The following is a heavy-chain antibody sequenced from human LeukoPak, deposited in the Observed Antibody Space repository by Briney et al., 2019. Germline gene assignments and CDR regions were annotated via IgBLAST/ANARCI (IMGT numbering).Heavy chain of an antibody. J-gene: IGHJ6*02. V-gene: IGHV4-39*01. CDR3: ARPGYCSGGSCYSYYCYGMDV. D-gene: IGHD2-15*01. CDR1: GGSISSSTYY. Sequence: NPSETLSLTCTVSGGSISSSTYYWGWIRQPPGKGLEWIGTIYYSGNTYYSPSLKSRVTISVGTSKNQFSPKLSSVTAADTAVYYCARPGYCSGGSCYSYYCYGMDVWGQGTTVTVSS. CDR2: IYYSGNT.